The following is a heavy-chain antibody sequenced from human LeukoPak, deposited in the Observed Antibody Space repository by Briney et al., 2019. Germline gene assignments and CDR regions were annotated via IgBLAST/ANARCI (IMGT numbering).Heavy chain of an antibody. CDR2: IYYSGST. CDR1: GGSISSYY. J-gene: IGHJ4*02. Sequence: SETLSLTCTVSGGSISSYYWSWIRQPPGRGLEWFGYIYYSGSTNHNPSLKSRVTISVDTSKNQFSLKVRSVTAADTAVYYCARGDSSGYYFDYWGQGTLVTVSS. V-gene: IGHV4-59*01. CDR3: ARGDSSGYYFDY. D-gene: IGHD3-22*01.